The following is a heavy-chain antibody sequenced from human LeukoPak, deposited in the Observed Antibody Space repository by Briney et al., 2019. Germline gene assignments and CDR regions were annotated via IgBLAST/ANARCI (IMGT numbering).Heavy chain of an antibody. V-gene: IGHV3-74*01. J-gene: IGHJ2*01. CDR3: AGSDTTGYSPREWDYWYFDL. Sequence: GGSLRLSCAASGFTFSDYWMHWVRQAPGKGLVWVSRIKSDGGLTNYADSVKGRFTISRDNTKNTLYLQLNSLRAEDTAAYYCAGSDTTGYSPREWDYWYFDLWGRGTLVTVSS. CDR1: GFTFSDYW. CDR2: IKSDGGLT. D-gene: IGHD3-9*01.